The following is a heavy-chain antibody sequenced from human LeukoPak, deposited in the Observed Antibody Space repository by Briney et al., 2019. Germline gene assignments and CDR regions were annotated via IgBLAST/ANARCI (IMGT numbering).Heavy chain of an antibody. Sequence: GGSLRLSCGASGFTFSNAWMSWVRQAPGKGLEWVGRIKSKTDGGTTDYAAPVKGRFTISRDDSKNTLYLQMNSLKTEDTAVYYCTTYPMVYAMNYWGQGTLVTVSS. V-gene: IGHV3-15*01. J-gene: IGHJ4*02. D-gene: IGHD2-8*01. CDR3: TTYPMVYAMNY. CDR1: GFTFSNAW. CDR2: IKSKTDGGTT.